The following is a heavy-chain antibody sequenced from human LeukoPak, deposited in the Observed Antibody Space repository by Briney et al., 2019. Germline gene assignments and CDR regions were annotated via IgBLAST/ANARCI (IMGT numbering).Heavy chain of an antibody. D-gene: IGHD3-22*01. CDR1: AYSISSGYD. CDR2: IYHSGTT. Sequence: KPSETLSLTCAVSAYSISSGYDWGWIRQPPGRGLEWIGSIYHSGTTYYNPSLKTQVTISLATSKNQSSLKLSSVTDADTAVYYCARSSFTSGYYYHMDVWGKGTTVTVSS. CDR3: ARSSFTSGYYYHMDV. V-gene: IGHV4-38-2*01. J-gene: IGHJ6*03.